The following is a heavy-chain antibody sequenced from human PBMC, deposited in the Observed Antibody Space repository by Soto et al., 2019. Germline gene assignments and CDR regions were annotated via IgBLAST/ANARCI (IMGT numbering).Heavy chain of an antibody. CDR1: GGTFSDYA. Sequence: QVQLVQSGAEVRKSGSSVKVSCKAAGGTFSDYALSWVRQAPGQGLEWMGGIIPMSATTNYAQKFQGRVTITADDAATTAHMELSSLKSEDTAVYYCARGRGIGVSSSWNIYWYYNMDVWGQGTTGTVSS. J-gene: IGHJ6*02. D-gene: IGHD6-13*01. CDR2: IIPMSATT. CDR3: ARGRGIGVSSSWNIYWYYNMDV. V-gene: IGHV1-69*01.